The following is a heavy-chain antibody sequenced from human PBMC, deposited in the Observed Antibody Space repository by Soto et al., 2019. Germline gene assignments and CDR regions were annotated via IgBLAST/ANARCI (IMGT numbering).Heavy chain of an antibody. CDR2: IIPIFGTA. Sequence: GASVKVSCKASGGTFSSYAISWVRQAPGQGLEWMGGIIPIFGTANYAQKFQGRVTITADESTSTAYMELSSLRSEDTAVYHCARDGYGDHSDFDYWGQGTLVTVSS. D-gene: IGHD4-17*01. CDR3: ARDGYGDHSDFDY. J-gene: IGHJ4*02. V-gene: IGHV1-69*13. CDR1: GGTFSSYA.